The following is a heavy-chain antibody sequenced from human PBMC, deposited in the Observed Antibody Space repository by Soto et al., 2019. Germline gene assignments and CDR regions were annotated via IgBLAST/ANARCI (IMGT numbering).Heavy chain of an antibody. CDR2: IGGSGGST. D-gene: IGHD6-19*01. J-gene: IGHJ4*02. V-gene: IGHV3-23*01. CDR3: AKFSEQWHFDY. Sequence: EVQLLESGGGLVQPGGSLRLSCAASGFTFSSYAMSWVRQAPGKGLEWVSTIGGSGGSTYYADSVKGRFTISRDNSKSTLYLQMNSLRAEDTAVYYCAKFSEQWHFDYWGRGTLVTVSS. CDR1: GFTFSSYA.